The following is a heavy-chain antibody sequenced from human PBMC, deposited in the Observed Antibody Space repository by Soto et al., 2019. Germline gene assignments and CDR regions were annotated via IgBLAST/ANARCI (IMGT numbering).Heavy chain of an antibody. CDR1: GYTFTSYA. V-gene: IGHV1-3*01. CDR2: INAGNGNT. Sequence: GASVTVSCKASGYTFTSYAMHWVRQAPGQGLEWMGWINAGNGNTKYSQKFQGRVTITRDTSASTAHMELSSLRSEDTAVYYCARDVVVVPAAMNLFDYWGQGTLVTVS. J-gene: IGHJ4*02. CDR3: ARDVVVVPAAMNLFDY. D-gene: IGHD2-2*01.